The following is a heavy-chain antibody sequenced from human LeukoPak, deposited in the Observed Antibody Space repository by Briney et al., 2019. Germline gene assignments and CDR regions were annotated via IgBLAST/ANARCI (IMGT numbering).Heavy chain of an antibody. Sequence: PSETLSLTCTVSGGSLYSYYWSWIRQPPGKGLEWSGYIYYTGSTEYHPSLKSRVTISLDTSKNQFSLKLTSVTAADTAVYYCARVYQSAEYYFDYWGQGNLVSVSS. CDR3: ARVYQSAEYYFDY. CDR2: IYYTGST. CDR1: GGSLYSYY. J-gene: IGHJ4*02. D-gene: IGHD2-2*01. V-gene: IGHV4-59*01.